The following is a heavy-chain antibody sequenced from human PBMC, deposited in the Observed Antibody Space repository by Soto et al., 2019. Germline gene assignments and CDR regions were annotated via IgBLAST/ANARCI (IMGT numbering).Heavy chain of an antibody. V-gene: IGHV3-53*01. CDR2: IYSGGST. Sequence: GEERRLSWAASAGTASSKRMLLFRQLPGKQMEWVSVIYSGGSTYYADSVKRRFTISRDNSKNTLYLQMNSLRAEDTAVYYCASVRVGERLVEEGTLYRGQASLIT. CDR1: AGTASSKR. J-gene: IGHJ4*02. CDR3: ASVRVGERLVEEGTLY. D-gene: IGHD6-13*01.